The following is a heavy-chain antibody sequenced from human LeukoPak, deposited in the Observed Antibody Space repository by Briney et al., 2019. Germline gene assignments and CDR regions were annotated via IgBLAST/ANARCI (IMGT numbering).Heavy chain of an antibody. CDR1: GFTFDDYA. Sequence: GGSLRLSCAASGFTFDDYAMHWVRQAPGKGLEWVSGISWNSGSIGYADSVKGRFTISRDNAKYSLYLQMNSLRAEDMALYYCAKDITPSGYCTNGVCPGAFDYWGQGTLVTVSS. CDR3: AKDITPSGYCTNGVCPGAFDY. J-gene: IGHJ4*02. V-gene: IGHV3-9*03. D-gene: IGHD2-8*01. CDR2: ISWNSGSI.